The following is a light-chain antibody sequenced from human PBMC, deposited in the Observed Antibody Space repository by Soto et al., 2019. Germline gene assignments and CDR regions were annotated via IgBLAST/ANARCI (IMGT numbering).Light chain of an antibody. J-gene: IGKJ1*01. Sequence: DLHITQYTSTLSSSVGDRVTLTCRASQSILSWLAWYQHKPGKAPKLLIYDASSLESGVPSRFSGSRSGTEFTLTISSLQPDDIATYYCQQYDTYWTFGQGTKVDIK. V-gene: IGKV1-5*01. CDR2: DAS. CDR3: QQYDTYWT. CDR1: QSILSW.